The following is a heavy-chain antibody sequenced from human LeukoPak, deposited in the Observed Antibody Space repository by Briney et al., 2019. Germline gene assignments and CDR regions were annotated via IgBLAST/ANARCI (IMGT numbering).Heavy chain of an antibody. Sequence: ASVKVSCKASGYSFTAYGITWMRQAPGQGLEWMGWISAYNGNTHYAERLQDRVTMTTDTSTSTAYMELRSLRSDDTAIYYCARDFGSYDAFDIWGQGTMVTVSS. CDR3: ARDFGSYDAFDI. J-gene: IGHJ3*02. CDR1: GYSFTAYG. CDR2: ISAYNGNT. V-gene: IGHV1-18*01. D-gene: IGHD1-26*01.